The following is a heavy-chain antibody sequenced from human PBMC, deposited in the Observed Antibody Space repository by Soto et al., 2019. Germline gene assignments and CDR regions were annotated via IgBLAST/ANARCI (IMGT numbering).Heavy chain of an antibody. CDR2: IYYSGST. CDR1: GGSISSSNW. Sequence: PSETLSLTCAVSGGSISSSNWWSWVRQPPGKGLEWIGYIYYSGSTNYNPSLKSRVTISVDTSKNQFSLKLSSVTAADTAVYYCARVYYGDYLLTFDYWGQGTLVTVSS. V-gene: IGHV4-4*02. J-gene: IGHJ4*02. D-gene: IGHD4-17*01. CDR3: ARVYYGDYLLTFDY.